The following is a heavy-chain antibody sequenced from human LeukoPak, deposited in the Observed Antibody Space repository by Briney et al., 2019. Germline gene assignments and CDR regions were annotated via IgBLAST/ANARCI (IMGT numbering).Heavy chain of an antibody. J-gene: IGHJ4*02. V-gene: IGHV4-34*01. CDR2: INHSGST. Sequence: MPSETLSLTCAVYGGPFSGYYWSWIRQPPGKGLEWIGEINHSGSTNYNPSLKSRVTISVDTSKNQFSLKLSSVTAADTAVYYCARQIASAGTAGFDFWGQGALVTVPS. CDR3: ARQIASAGTAGFDF. D-gene: IGHD6-13*01. CDR1: GGPFSGYY.